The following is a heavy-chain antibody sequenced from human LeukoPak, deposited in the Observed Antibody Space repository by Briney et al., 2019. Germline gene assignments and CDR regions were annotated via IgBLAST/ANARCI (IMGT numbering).Heavy chain of an antibody. CDR3: ARERQLDGGWFDP. D-gene: IGHD6-13*01. V-gene: IGHV3-21*01. CDR1: GFTFGSYS. CDR2: ISSSSSYI. J-gene: IGHJ5*02. Sequence: PGGSLRLSCAASGFTFGSYSMNWVRQAPGKGLEWVSSISSSSSYIYYADSVKGRFTISRDNAKNSLYLQMNSLRAEDAAVYYCARERQLDGGWFDPWGQGTLVTVSS.